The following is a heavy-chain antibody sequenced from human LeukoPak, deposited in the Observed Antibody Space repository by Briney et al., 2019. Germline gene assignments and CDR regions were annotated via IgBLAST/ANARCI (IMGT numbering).Heavy chain of an antibody. V-gene: IGHV4-59*12. Sequence: PSETLSLTCTVSGGSISSYYWSWFRQPPGKGLEWIGYIYYSGRTNYNPSLKSRVTISVDTSKNQFSLKLSSVTAADTAVYYCARVHDSSGYYPPNFDYWGQGTLVAVSS. CDR2: IYYSGRT. CDR3: ARVHDSSGYYPPNFDY. CDR1: GGSISSYY. J-gene: IGHJ4*02. D-gene: IGHD3-22*01.